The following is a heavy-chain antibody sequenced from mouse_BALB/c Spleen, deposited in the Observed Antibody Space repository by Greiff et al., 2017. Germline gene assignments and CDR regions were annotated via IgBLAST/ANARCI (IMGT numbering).Heavy chain of an antibody. J-gene: IGHJ2*01. CDR1: GYTFTDYE. CDR3: ARLTTVGGY. V-gene: IGHV1-15*01. D-gene: IGHD1-1*01. CDR2: IDPETGGT. Sequence: VQLQQSGAELVRPGASVTLSCKASGYTFTDYEMHWVKQTPVHGLEWIGAIDPETGGTAYNQKFKGKATLTADKSSSTAYMELRSLTSEDSAVYYCARLTTVGGYWGQGTTLTVSS.